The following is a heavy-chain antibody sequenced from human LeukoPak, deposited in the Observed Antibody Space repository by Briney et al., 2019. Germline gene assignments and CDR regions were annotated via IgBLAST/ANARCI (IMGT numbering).Heavy chain of an antibody. CDR3: AKNRQSGTSPQEY. Sequence: GGSLRLSCAGSGFTFSSYAMSWVRQAPGKGLEWVSLISNSGGITFYGDSVKGRFTVSRDNTKNTLYLQINSLRAEDTALYFCAKNRQSGTSPQEYWGQGTLVTVSS. CDR1: GFTFSSYA. V-gene: IGHV3-23*01. CDR2: ISNSGGIT. J-gene: IGHJ4*02. D-gene: IGHD1-26*01.